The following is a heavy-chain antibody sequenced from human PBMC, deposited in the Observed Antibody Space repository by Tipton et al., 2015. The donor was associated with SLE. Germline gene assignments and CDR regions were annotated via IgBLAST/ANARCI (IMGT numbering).Heavy chain of an antibody. D-gene: IGHD3-16*01. V-gene: IGHV3-53*01. Sequence: SLRLSCAASGFTVSSSFMSWVRQAPGKGLEWVSIIYSGGDTYYPDSMKGRFTISRDNSENTLYLQIHSLRAEDTAIYFCATDARANLAEFWGQGTMVTVSS. CDR2: IYSGGDT. J-gene: IGHJ3*01. CDR1: GFTVSSSF. CDR3: ATDARANLAEF.